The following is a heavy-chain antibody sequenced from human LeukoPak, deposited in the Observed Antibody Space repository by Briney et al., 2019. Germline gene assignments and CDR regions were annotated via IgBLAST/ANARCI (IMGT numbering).Heavy chain of an antibody. Sequence: MGIIYPGDSDTRYSPSFQGQVTISADKSISTAYLQWSSLKASDTAMYYCARRSIPGSPPDYWGQGTLVTVSS. J-gene: IGHJ4*02. V-gene: IGHV5-51*01. CDR3: ARRSIPGSPPDY. CDR2: IYPGDSDT. D-gene: IGHD2-21*01.